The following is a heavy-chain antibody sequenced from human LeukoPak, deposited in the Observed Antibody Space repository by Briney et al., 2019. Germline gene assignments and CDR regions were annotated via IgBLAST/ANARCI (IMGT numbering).Heavy chain of an antibody. CDR1: GFTFSSYA. CDR2: ISAGGGTR. CDR3: AKAEGSGNQPFDY. J-gene: IGHJ4*02. Sequence: GGSLRLSCAASGFTFSSYAMSWVRQAPGKGLEWVSHISAGGGTRYYADFEKGRFTISRDNYKNTLYLQMNSLGAEDTAVYYCAKAEGSGNQPFDYWGQGTLVTVSS. D-gene: IGHD3-10*01. V-gene: IGHV3-23*01.